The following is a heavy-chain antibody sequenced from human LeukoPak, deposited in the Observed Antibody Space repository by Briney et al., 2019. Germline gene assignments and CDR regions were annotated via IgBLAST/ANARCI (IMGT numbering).Heavy chain of an antibody. V-gene: IGHV3-64D*06. CDR3: VKDGGRYGSGSYYLDY. J-gene: IGHJ4*02. CDR1: GFTFSSYA. D-gene: IGHD3-10*01. Sequence: GGSLRLSCSASGFTFSSYAMHWVRQAPGKGLQYVSTISSNGGGTYYADSVKGRFTISRDNSKNTLQLQMSSLRAEDTAVYYCVKDGGRYGSGSYYLDYWGQGSLVTVSS. CDR2: ISSNGGGT.